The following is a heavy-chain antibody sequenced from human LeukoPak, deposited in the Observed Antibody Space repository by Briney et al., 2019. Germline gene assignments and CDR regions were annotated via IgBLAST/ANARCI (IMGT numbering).Heavy chain of an antibody. CDR3: ARDHALRFLEWHNSFDY. CDR2: ISCDGSNK. Sequence: GGSLRLSCAASGFTFSSYAMHWVRQAPGKGLEWVAVISCDGSNKYYADSVKGRFTISRDNSKNTLYLQMNSLRAEDTAVYYCARDHALRFLEWHNSFDYWGQGTLVTVSS. J-gene: IGHJ4*02. V-gene: IGHV3-30-3*01. CDR1: GFTFSSYA. D-gene: IGHD3-3*01.